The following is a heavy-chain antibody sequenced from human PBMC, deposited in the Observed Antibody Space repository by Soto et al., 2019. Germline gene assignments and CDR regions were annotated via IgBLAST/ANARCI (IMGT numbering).Heavy chain of an antibody. CDR1: GFTFSAYG. D-gene: IGHD1-1*01. Sequence: QVQLVESGGGVVQPGRSLRLSCAASGFTFSAYGMHWVRQAPGKGLEWVAVVWFDGSNKYYIDSVKGRFTISRDNSKNTLYLQMNSLRVEDTAVYYCARLSHMGSTTEAFDIWGQGTMVTVSS. CDR3: ARLSHMGSTTEAFDI. J-gene: IGHJ3*02. CDR2: VWFDGSNK. V-gene: IGHV3-33*01.